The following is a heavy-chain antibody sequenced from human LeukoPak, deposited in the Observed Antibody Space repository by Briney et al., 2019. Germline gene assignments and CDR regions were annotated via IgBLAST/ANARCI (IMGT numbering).Heavy chain of an antibody. V-gene: IGHV4-39*07. J-gene: IGHJ4*02. CDR2: INHSGST. CDR3: ARGRQDDFWSGGYFDWLKVTDYFDY. D-gene: IGHD3-9*01. Sequence: SETLSLTCTVSGGSISTSNYYWGWIRQPPGKGLEWIGEINHSGSTNYNPSLKSRVTISVDTSKNRFSLKLSSVTAADTAVYYCARGRQDDFWSGGYFDWLKVTDYFDYWGQGTLVTVSS. CDR1: GGSISTSNYY.